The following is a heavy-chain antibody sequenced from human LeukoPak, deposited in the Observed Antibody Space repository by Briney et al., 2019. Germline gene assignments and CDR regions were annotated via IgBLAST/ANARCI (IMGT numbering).Heavy chain of an antibody. V-gene: IGHV1-18*01. CDR3: ARGTPLVWKLQPFDY. CDR1: GYTFTSYG. CDR2: ISAYNGNT. J-gene: IGHJ4*02. D-gene: IGHD1-26*01. Sequence: ASVKVSCKASGYTFTSYGISWVRQASGQGLEWMGWISAYNGNTNYAQKLQGRVTMTTDTSTSTAYMELRSLRSDDTAVYYCARGTPLVWKLQPFDYWGQGTLVTVSS.